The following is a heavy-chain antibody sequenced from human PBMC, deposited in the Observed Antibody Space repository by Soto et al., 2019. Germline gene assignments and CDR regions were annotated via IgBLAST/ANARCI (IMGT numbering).Heavy chain of an antibody. CDR3: AREDELIYRNSSGREVFDY. CDR1: GFTFSSYA. CDR2: ISYDGSNK. V-gene: IGHV3-30-3*01. D-gene: IGHD6-19*01. J-gene: IGHJ4*02. Sequence: GGSLRLSCAASGFTFSSYAMHWVRQAPGKGLEWVAVISYDGSNKYYADSVKGRFTISRDNSKNTLYLQMNSLRAEDTAVYYCAREDELIYRNSSGREVFDYWGQGTLVTVSS.